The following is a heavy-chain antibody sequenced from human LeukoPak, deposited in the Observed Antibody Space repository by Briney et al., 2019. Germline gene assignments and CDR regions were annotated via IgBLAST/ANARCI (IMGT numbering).Heavy chain of an antibody. Sequence: GGFLRLSCAASGFTFSSYAMHWVRQAPGKGLEYVSAISSNGGSTYYANSVKGRFTISRDNSKNTLYLQMGSLRAEDMAVYYCTDAFDIWGQGTMVIVSS. CDR2: ISSNGGST. CDR1: GFTFSSYA. V-gene: IGHV3-64*01. J-gene: IGHJ3*02. CDR3: TDAFDI.